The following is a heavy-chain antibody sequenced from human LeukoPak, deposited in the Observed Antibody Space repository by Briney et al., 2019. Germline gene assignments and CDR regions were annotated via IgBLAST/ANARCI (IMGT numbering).Heavy chain of an antibody. Sequence: SETLSLTCAVSADSFSSHYWTWIRQPPGKGLEWIGYISYIGSTNYNPSLKSRVTISIDTSKNQFSLKLSSVTAADTAVYYCARDLVAVTKGFDIWGQETMVSVSS. D-gene: IGHD4-17*01. V-gene: IGHV4-59*11. CDR1: ADSFSSHY. CDR3: ARDLVAVTKGFDI. CDR2: ISYIGST. J-gene: IGHJ3*02.